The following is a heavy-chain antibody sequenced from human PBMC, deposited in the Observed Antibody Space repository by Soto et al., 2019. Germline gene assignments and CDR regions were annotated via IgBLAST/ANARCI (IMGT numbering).Heavy chain of an antibody. CDR1: GFTFSSYG. D-gene: IGHD3-10*01. J-gene: IGHJ6*02. V-gene: IGHV3-30*18. Sequence: GGSLRLSCAASGFTFSSYGMHWVRQAPGKGLEWVAVISYDGSNKYYADSVKGRFTISRDNSKNTLYLQMNSLRAEDTAVYYCAKVYGSGSYYYYYYGMDVWGQGTTVTVS. CDR2: ISYDGSNK. CDR3: AKVYGSGSYYYYYYGMDV.